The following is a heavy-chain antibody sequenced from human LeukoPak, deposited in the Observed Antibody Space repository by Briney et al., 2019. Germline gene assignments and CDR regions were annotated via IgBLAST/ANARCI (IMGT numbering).Heavy chain of an antibody. CDR1: GGSISSSSYY. Sequence: SETLSLTCTVSGGSISSSSYYWGWIRQPPGKGLEWIGSIYYSGSTYYNPSLKSRVTISVDTSKNQFSLKLSSVTAADTAVYYCARDMVGGDGYNYYFDYWGQGTLVTVSS. CDR2: IYYSGST. V-gene: IGHV4-39*07. J-gene: IGHJ4*02. D-gene: IGHD5-24*01. CDR3: ARDMVGGDGYNYYFDY.